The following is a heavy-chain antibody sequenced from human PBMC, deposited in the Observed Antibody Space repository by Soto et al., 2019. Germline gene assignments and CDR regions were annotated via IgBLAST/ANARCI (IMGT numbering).Heavy chain of an antibody. D-gene: IGHD2-21*01. J-gene: IGHJ5*02. CDR1: GGSFSDTY. CDR3: ARGGRLVRGSFDP. Sequence: QVHLQQWGAGLLKPSETLSLTCAVYGGSFSDTYWNWFRQPPGKGLEWIGEINHNTNTIYNPSLTSRVTNAVDTAKNHVALKVTSVTAADTAVDYCARGGRLVRGSFDPWGQGTLVTVSS. CDR2: INHNTNT. V-gene: IGHV4-34*01.